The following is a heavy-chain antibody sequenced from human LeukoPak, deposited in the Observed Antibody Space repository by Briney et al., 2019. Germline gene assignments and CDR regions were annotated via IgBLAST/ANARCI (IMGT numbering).Heavy chain of an antibody. D-gene: IGHD6-19*01. CDR2: ISSSGSTI. Sequence: GGSLRLSCAASGFTFSSYEMNWVRQAPGKGLGWVSYISSSGSTIYYADSVKGRFTISRDNAKNSLYLQMNSLRAEDTAVYYCAREGSIAVAHDVFDIWGQGTMVTVSS. V-gene: IGHV3-48*03. CDR3: AREGSIAVAHDVFDI. J-gene: IGHJ3*02. CDR1: GFTFSSYE.